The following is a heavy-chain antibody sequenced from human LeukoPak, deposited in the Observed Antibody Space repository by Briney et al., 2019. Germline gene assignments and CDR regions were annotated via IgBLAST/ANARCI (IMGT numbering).Heavy chain of an antibody. D-gene: IGHD1-26*01. CDR2: IYYSGST. CDR3: AGNKVVGATGFGTELGSFDI. V-gene: IGHV4-39*07. CDR1: GGSISSNTYY. Sequence: SETLSLTCSVSGGSISSNTYYWGWIRQPPGKGLEWIGSIYYSGSTYYNPSLKSRVTISIDTSKNQFSLTLNSVTAADTAVYYCAGNKVVGATGFGTELGSFDIWGQGTKV. J-gene: IGHJ3*02.